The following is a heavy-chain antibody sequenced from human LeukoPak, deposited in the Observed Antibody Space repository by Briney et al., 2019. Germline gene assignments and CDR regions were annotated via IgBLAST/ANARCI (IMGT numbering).Heavy chain of an antibody. Sequence: SETLSLTCAVYGGSFSGYYWSWIRQPPGKGLEWIGEINHSGSTNYNPSLKSRVTISVDTSKNQFSLKLSSVTAADTAVYYCARRPGFRPADYWGQGTLVTVSS. CDR3: ARRPGFRPADY. V-gene: IGHV4-34*01. J-gene: IGHJ4*02. CDR1: GGSFSGYY. CDR2: INHSGST. D-gene: IGHD1-14*01.